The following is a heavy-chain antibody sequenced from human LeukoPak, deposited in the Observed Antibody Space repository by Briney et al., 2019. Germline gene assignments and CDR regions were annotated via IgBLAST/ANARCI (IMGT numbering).Heavy chain of an antibody. CDR2: LSGSGGST. CDR3: AKAEDYDFWSGYYKNWFDP. J-gene: IGHJ5*02. Sequence: GGSARLSCAASGFTFSSYAMSWVRQAPGKGLEWVSALSGSGGSTYYADSVKGRFTISRDNSKNTLYLQMNSLRAEDTAVYYCAKAEDYDFWSGYYKNWFDPWGQGTLVTVSS. D-gene: IGHD3-3*01. V-gene: IGHV3-23*01. CDR1: GFTFSSYA.